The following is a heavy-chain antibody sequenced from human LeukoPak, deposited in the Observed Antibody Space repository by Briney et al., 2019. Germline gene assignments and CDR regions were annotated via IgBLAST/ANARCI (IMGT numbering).Heavy chain of an antibody. J-gene: IGHJ6*02. V-gene: IGHV3-30*18. CDR1: GFTFSSYG. Sequence: GRSLRLSCAASGFTFSSYGMHWVRQAPGKGLERVAVISYDGSKKYYADSVKVRFTISRDNSKNTLYLQMNSLSAEDTAVYYCAKATHGGSSWFYYYYYYGMDVWGQGTTVTVSS. CDR2: ISYDGSKK. CDR3: AKATHGGSSWFYYYYYYGMDV. D-gene: IGHD6-13*01.